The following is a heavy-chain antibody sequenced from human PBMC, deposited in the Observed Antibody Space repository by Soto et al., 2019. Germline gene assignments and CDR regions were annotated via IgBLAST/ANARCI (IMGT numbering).Heavy chain of an antibody. Sequence: GASVKVSCKASGYTFTSYAMHWVRQAPGQRLEWMGWINAGNGNTKYSQKFQGRVTITRDTSASTAYMELSSLRSEDTAVYYCARGAFWFGELLPDDFDYWGQGTLVTVSS. V-gene: IGHV1-3*01. CDR1: GYTFTSYA. J-gene: IGHJ4*02. CDR2: INAGNGNT. CDR3: ARGAFWFGELLPDDFDY. D-gene: IGHD3-10*01.